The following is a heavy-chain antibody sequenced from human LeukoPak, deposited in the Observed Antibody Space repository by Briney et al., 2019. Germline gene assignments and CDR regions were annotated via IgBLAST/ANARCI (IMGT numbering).Heavy chain of an antibody. CDR1: GFIFRSHA. D-gene: IGHD4-23*01. CDR2: ISGSDGST. CDR3: AKDAPDYGGNSVGAFDI. V-gene: IGHV3-23*01. Sequence: QTGGSLRLSCVGSGFIFRSHAMSWVRQAPGKGLEWVSAISGSDGSTYYADSVKGRFTISRDNSKNTLYLQMNSLRAEDTAVYYCAKDAPDYGGNSVGAFDIWGQGTMVTVSS. J-gene: IGHJ3*02.